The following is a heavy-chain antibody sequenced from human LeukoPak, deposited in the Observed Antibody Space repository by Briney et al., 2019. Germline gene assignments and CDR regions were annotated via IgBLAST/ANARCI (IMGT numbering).Heavy chain of an antibody. Sequence: SETLSLTCSVSGGSISTPDSYWNWIRQPPGEGLEWIGRISYTGSTYYNPSLRSRVTMSVDTSKNQFSLKLGSLTAADTAVYYCARRGIPAAGTFDPWGQGTLVTVSS. CDR2: ISYTGST. D-gene: IGHD6-13*01. J-gene: IGHJ5*02. CDR1: GGSISTPDSY. V-gene: IGHV4-39*01. CDR3: ARRGIPAAGTFDP.